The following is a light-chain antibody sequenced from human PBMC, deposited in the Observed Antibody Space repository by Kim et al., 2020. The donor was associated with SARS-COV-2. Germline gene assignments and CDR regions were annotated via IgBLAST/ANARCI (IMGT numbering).Light chain of an antibody. CDR2: DAS. CDR3: QQRSNWPT. J-gene: IGKJ2*01. V-gene: IGKV3-11*01. CDR1: QSVSSY. Sequence: LSLSPGERATLSCRASQSVSSYLAWYQQKPGQAPRLLIYDASNRATGIPARFSGSGSGTDFTLTISSLEPEDVAVYFCQQRSNWPTFGQGTKLEI.